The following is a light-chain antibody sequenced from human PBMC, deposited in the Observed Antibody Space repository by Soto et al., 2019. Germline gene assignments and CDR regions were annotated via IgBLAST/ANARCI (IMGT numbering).Light chain of an antibody. V-gene: IGLV2-23*01. CDR2: EGS. CDR3: GSCAGSSTYV. J-gene: IGLJ1*01. Sequence: QSALTQPASVSGSPGQSITISCTGTSRDVGSYNLVSWYQQHPGKAPKLMIYEGSKRPSGVSNRFSGSKSGNTASLTISGLQAEDEADYYCGSCAGSSTYVFGTGTKVTVL. CDR1: SRDVGSYNL.